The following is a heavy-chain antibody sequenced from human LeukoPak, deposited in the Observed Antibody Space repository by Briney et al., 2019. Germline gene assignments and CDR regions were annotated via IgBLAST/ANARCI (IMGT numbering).Heavy chain of an antibody. CDR1: GYTFTSHG. CDR2: ITVNNGYT. V-gene: IGHV1-18*01. D-gene: IGHD2-2*01. Sequence: ASVKVSCKAAGYTFTSHGFIWLRQATAQGIEWMGWITVNNGYTKYAQELQGRVTMTTDTSTRTAYMELRSLRSDDTAVYYCAKVHCISTNCNHIWAYFDYWGQGTLVTVSS. CDR3: AKVHCISTNCNHIWAYFDY. J-gene: IGHJ4*02.